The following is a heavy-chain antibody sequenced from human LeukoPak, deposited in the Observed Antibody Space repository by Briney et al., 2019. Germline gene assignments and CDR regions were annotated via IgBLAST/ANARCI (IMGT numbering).Heavy chain of an antibody. CDR3: TKGLYCSCSVDSNFYMDI. V-gene: IGHV3-23*01. Sequence: GGSLRLSCAVSGITFDYHALNWVRQAPGKGLEWDSGISGVGDRVDYADSVRGRFIISRDISKNTLYLQMYSLRADDTAVYYCTKGLYCSCSVDSNFYMDIWGKGTTVVVCS. J-gene: IGHJ6*03. CDR1: GITFDYHA. CDR2: ISGVGDRV. D-gene: IGHD2-21*01.